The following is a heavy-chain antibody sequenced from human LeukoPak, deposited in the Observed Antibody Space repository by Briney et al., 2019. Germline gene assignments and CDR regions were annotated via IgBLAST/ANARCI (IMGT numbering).Heavy chain of an antibody. Sequence: KMSGPTLVNPTETLTLTCTVSGFSRSNARMGVSWIRQPPGKALEWLAHIFSNDEKSYSTSLKSRLTISKDTSKSQVVLTMTNMDPVDTATYYCAWIFEPYCSSTSCYGDYYYYYMDVWAKGTTVTVSS. CDR2: IFSNDEK. J-gene: IGHJ6*03. V-gene: IGHV2-26*01. D-gene: IGHD2-2*01. CDR3: AWIFEPYCSSTSCYGDYYYYYMDV. CDR1: GFSRSNARMG.